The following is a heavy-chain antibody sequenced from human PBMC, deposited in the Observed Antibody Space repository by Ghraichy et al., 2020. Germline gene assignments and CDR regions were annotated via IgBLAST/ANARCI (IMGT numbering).Heavy chain of an antibody. Sequence: GESLNISCAASGFTFSSYAMHWVRQAPGKGLEWVAVISYDGINKYYANSVKGRFTISRDNSKNTLYLQMNSLRAEDTALYYCARDLISDYWGQGTLVTVSS. CDR3: ARDLISDY. J-gene: IGHJ4*02. CDR1: GFTFSSYA. V-gene: IGHV3-30-3*01. CDR2: ISYDGINK.